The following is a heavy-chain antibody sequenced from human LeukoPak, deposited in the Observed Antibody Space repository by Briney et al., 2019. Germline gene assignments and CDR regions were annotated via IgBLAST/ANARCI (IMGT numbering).Heavy chain of an antibody. V-gene: IGHV3-13*01. J-gene: IGHJ6*02. CDR2: IGTAGDT. Sequence: GGSLRLSCAASGFTFSSYDMHWVRQATGKGLEWVSAIGTAGDTSYPGSVKGRFTISRENDKNSLYLQMNSLRAGDTAVYYCARALDYYGSGSPYYYGMDVWGQGTTVTVSS. CDR1: GFTFSSYD. CDR3: ARALDYYGSGSPYYYGMDV. D-gene: IGHD3-10*01.